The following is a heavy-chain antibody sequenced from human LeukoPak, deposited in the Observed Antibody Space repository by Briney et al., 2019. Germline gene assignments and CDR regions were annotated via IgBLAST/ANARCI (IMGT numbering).Heavy chain of an antibody. Sequence: GGSLRLSCAASGFTFSSYGMHWVRQAPGKGLEWVAVISYDGSNKYYADSVKGRFTISRDNSKNTLYLQMNSLRAEDTAVYYCAKDIPDGWFDPWGQGTLVTVSS. J-gene: IGHJ5*02. CDR3: AKDIPDGWFDP. CDR2: ISYDGSNK. D-gene: IGHD5-24*01. V-gene: IGHV3-30*18. CDR1: GFTFSSYG.